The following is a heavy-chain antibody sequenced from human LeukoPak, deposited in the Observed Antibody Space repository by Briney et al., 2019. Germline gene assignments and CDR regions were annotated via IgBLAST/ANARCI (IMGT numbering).Heavy chain of an antibody. V-gene: IGHV3-21*01. CDR3: AIIGY. CDR2: LSSSSSYI. Sequence: GGSLRLSCAASGFTFSSYSMKWVRPAPRKVLAWVSSLSSSSSYIYYADSVKGRFTISRDNSKNTLYLQMNSLRAEDTAVYYCAIIGYWGQGTLVTVSS. D-gene: IGHD3-16*02. J-gene: IGHJ4*02. CDR1: GFTFSSYS.